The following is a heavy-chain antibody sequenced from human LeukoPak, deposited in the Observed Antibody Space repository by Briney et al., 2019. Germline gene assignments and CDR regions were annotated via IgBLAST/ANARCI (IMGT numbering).Heavy chain of an antibody. J-gene: IGHJ4*02. V-gene: IGHV3-23*01. Sequence: GGSLRLSCAASGFTFSSYAMSWVRQAPGEGLEWVSAISGSGGSTYYADSVKGRFTISRDNSKNTLYLQMNSLRAEDTAVYYCAKDRSGSYTLDYWGQGTLVTVSS. CDR3: AKDRSGSYTLDY. CDR2: ISGSGGST. CDR1: GFTFSSYA. D-gene: IGHD1-26*01.